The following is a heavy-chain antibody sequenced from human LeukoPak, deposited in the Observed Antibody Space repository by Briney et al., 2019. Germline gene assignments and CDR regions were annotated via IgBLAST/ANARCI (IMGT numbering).Heavy chain of an antibody. CDR3: ARDNEQWLVLDY. CDR1: GGTFSSYA. V-gene: IGHV1-18*01. CDR2: ISAYNGNT. D-gene: IGHD6-19*01. Sequence: ASVKVSCKASGGTFSSYAISWVRQAPGQGLEWMGWISAYNGNTNYAQKLQGRVTMTTDTSTSTAYMELRSLRSDDTAVYYCARDNEQWLVLDYWGQGTLVTVSS. J-gene: IGHJ4*02.